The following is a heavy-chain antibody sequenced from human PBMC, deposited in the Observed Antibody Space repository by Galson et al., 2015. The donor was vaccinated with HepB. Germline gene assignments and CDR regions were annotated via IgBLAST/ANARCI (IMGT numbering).Heavy chain of an antibody. CDR2: ISYDGSNK. D-gene: IGHD6-19*01. V-gene: IGHV3-30*18. CDR3: AKDPTNKQWLPMGGFDYYYGMDV. CDR1: GFTFSSYG. Sequence: SLRLSCAASGFTFSSYGMHWVRQAPGEGLEWVAVISYDGSNKYYADSVKGRFTISRDNSKNTLYLQMNSLRAEDTAVYYCAKDPTNKQWLPMGGFDYYYGMDVWGQGTTVTVSS. J-gene: IGHJ6*02.